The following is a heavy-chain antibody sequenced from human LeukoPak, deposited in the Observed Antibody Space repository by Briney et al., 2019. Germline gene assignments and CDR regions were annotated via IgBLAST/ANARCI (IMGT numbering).Heavy chain of an antibody. CDR3: ARVVGCSSTSCYVWFDP. J-gene: IGHJ5*02. CDR1: GGTFSSYA. CDR2: IIPIFGTA. D-gene: IGHD2-2*01. Sequence: ASVKVSCTASGGTFSSYAISWVRQAPGQGLEWMGGIIPIFGTANYAQKFQGRVTITADESTSTAYMELSSLRSEDTAVYYCARVVGCSSTSCYVWFDPWGQGTLVTVSS. V-gene: IGHV1-69*01.